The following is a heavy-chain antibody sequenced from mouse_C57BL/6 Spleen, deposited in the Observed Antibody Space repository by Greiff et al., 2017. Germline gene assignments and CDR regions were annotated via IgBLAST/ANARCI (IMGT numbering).Heavy chain of an antibody. CDR1: GYTFTSYG. J-gene: IGHJ2*01. Sequence: QVQLKQSGAELARPGASVKLSCKASGYTFTSYGISWVKQRTGQGLEWIGEIYPRSGNTYYNDKFKGKATLTADKSSSTAYMELRSLTSENSAVYFCARADLMSSSYYFDYWGQGTTLTVSS. CDR3: ARADLMSSSYYFDY. CDR2: IYPRSGNT. V-gene: IGHV1-81*01. D-gene: IGHD1-1*01.